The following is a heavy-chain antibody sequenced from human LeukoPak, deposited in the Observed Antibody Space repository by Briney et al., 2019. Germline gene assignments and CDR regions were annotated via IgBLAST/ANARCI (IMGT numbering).Heavy chain of an antibody. J-gene: IGHJ6*02. CDR1: GDTFTGYY. CDR3: ARARAMDV. Sequence: ASVKVSCKASGDTFTGYYIHWVRQAPGQGLEWMGFINPNTGGTSYAQKFQARVTMTRDTSISTAYMELSGLRSDDTAVYYCARARAMDVWGQGTTVTVSS. V-gene: IGHV1-2*02. CDR2: INPNTGGT. D-gene: IGHD3-10*01.